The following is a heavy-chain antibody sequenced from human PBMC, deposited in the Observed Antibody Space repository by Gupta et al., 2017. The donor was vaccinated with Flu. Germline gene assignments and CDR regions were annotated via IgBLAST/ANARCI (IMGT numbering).Heavy chain of an antibody. CDR2: ISDSGRRT. V-gene: IGHV3-23*01. J-gene: IGHJ4*02. Sequence: EVQLLESGGGLVQPGGSLRLSCAASGFTFSSYAMSWVRQAPGKGLEWVSVISDSGRRTYYADSVKGRFTISRDNSKNTVYVQMNSLRAEDTAIYYCAKLYSSSSLSYFDYWGQGTLVTVSS. D-gene: IGHD6-6*01. CDR1: GFTFSSYA. CDR3: AKLYSSSSLSYFDY.